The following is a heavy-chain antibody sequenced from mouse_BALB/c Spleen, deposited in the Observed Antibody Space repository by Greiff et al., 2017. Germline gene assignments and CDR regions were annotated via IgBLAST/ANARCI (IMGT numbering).Heavy chain of an antibody. D-gene: IGHD2-14*01. CDR1: GYTFSSYW. CDR3: AREGALYRYGFAY. CDR2: ILPGSGST. Sequence: LVESGAELMKPGASVKISCKATGYTFSSYWIEWVKQRPGHGLEWIGEILPGSGSTNYNEKFKGKATFTADTSSNTAYMQLSSLTSEDSAVYYCAREGALYRYGFAYWGQGTLVTVSA. J-gene: IGHJ3*01. V-gene: IGHV1-9*01.